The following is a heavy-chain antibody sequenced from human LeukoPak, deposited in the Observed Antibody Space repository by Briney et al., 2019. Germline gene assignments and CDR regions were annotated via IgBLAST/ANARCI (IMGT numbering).Heavy chain of an antibody. CDR3: ARVGGTVTGDFDY. Sequence: PSETLSLTCSVSGYSISSAYYWGWIRQPPGKGLEWIGTMYHSGSTNYNPSLKSRVTISVDTSKNQFSLKLSSVTAADTAVYYCARVGGTVTGDFDYWGQGTLVTVSS. V-gene: IGHV4-38-2*02. J-gene: IGHJ4*02. CDR1: GYSISSAYY. CDR2: MYHSGST. D-gene: IGHD4-17*01.